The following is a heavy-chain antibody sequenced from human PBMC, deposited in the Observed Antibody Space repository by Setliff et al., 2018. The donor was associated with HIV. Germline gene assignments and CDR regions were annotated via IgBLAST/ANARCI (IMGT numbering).Heavy chain of an antibody. V-gene: IGHV3-49*04. CDR2: IRSKAYGGTT. J-gene: IGHJ4*02. D-gene: IGHD4-17*01. CDR3: SRVSTVTKGFDC. Sequence: PGGSLRLSCTASGFTFGDYAMSWVRQAPGKGLEWVGFIRSKAYGGTTEYDASVKGRFTISRDDSKGIAYLQMNSLKTEDTAVYYCSRVSTVTKGFDCWGQGTLVTVSS. CDR1: GFTFGDYA.